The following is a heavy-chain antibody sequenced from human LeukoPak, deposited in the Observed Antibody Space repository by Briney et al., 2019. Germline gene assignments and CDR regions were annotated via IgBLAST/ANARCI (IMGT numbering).Heavy chain of an antibody. CDR2: INPSGGST. D-gene: IGHD6-13*01. V-gene: IGHV1-46*01. Sequence: ASVKVSCKASGYTFTGYYMHWVRQAPGQGLEWMGIINPSGGSTSYAQKFQGRVTMTRDMSTSTVYMELSSLRSEDTAVYYCARLGEGAVGHPWGQGTLVTVSS. CDR3: ARLGEGAVGHP. CDR1: GYTFTGYY. J-gene: IGHJ5*02.